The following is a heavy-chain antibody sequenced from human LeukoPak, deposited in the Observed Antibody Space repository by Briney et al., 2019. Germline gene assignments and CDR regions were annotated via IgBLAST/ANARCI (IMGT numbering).Heavy chain of an antibody. CDR3: ARGPRTGTAFYYYGMDV. J-gene: IGHJ6*02. CDR1: GFTFSSYA. V-gene: IGHV3-30*04. Sequence: GGSLRLSCAASGFTFSSYAMHWVRQAPGKGPEWVAIISYDGRNEYYADSVKGRFTISRDDSKNTLYVQMNSLRAEDTAVYYCARGPRTGTAFYYYGMDVWGQGTTVTVSS. CDR2: ISYDGRNE. D-gene: IGHD1-7*01.